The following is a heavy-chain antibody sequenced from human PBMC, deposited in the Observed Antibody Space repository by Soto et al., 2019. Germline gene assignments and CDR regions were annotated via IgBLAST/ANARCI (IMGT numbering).Heavy chain of an antibody. D-gene: IGHD5-18*01. Sequence: PSETLPLTCTVSGDSISSNNNYWSWIRQPPGECLEWIGFISYSGTTSYSPSLKSRVAISLDTSKNQFSLSLSSVTAADTAVYYCARGRGYSYGLDPWGQGTLVTVSS. CDR1: GDSISSNNNY. V-gene: IGHV4-30-4*01. CDR3: ARGRGYSYGLDP. CDR2: ISYSGTT. J-gene: IGHJ5*02.